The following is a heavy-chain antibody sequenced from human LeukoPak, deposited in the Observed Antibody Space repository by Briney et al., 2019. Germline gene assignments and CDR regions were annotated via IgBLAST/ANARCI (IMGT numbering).Heavy chain of an antibody. J-gene: IGHJ4*02. CDR2: ISGSGGST. D-gene: IGHD5-18*01. Sequence: PGGSLRLSCAASGFTFSSYAMSWVRQAPGKGLEWVSAISGSGGSTYYADSVKGRFTISRDNSWNTLYLQMNSLRADDTAVYYCARGLQEYTYGFDYWGQGILVTVSS. CDR3: ARGLQEYTYGFDY. CDR1: GFTFSSYA. V-gene: IGHV3-23*01.